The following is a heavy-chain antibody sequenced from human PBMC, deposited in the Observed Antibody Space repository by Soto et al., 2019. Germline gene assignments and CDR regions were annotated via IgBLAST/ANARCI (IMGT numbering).Heavy chain of an antibody. Sequence: EGQLVESGGRLVEPGGSLRLSCAASGFNFNVAWMNWVRQAPGKGLEWLGRIKSKGGGETTEYVAFVKGRFTISRDDSKNTLYLQMTSLKIEDTSVYYCTKVLALPPNDAFDIWGQGPMVTVSS. CDR3: TKVLALPPNDAFDI. CDR2: IKSKGGGETT. V-gene: IGHV3-15*01. D-gene: IGHD3-3*02. J-gene: IGHJ3*02. CDR1: GFNFNVAW.